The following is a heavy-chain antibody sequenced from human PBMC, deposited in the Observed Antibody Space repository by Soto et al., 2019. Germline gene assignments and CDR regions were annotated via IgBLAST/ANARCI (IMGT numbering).Heavy chain of an antibody. CDR1: GDTFKNCV. CDR2: IIPLFGTT. J-gene: IGHJ6*02. Sequence: QVQVVQSGVEVRRPGSSVKVSCKASGDTFKNCVISWGRQAPGQGLEWMGGIIPLFGTTDFAQRFQGRLTITTDESTTTAYMELSRLRSEDTATYYGAAELGFGKLSVVWGQGTTVLASS. D-gene: IGHD3-10*01. V-gene: IGHV1-69*01. CDR3: AAELGFGKLSVV.